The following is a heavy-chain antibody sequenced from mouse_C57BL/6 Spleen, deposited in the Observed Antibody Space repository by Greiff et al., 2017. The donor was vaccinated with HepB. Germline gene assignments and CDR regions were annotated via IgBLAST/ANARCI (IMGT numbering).Heavy chain of an antibody. CDR1: GYAFSSSW. J-gene: IGHJ2*01. Sequence: QVQLQQSGPELVKPGASVKISCKASGYAFSSSWMNWVKQRPGKGLEWIGRIYPGDGDTNYNGKFKGKATLTADKSSSTAYMQLSSLTSEDSAVYFCARESMVTTVNYFDYWGQGTTLTVSS. V-gene: IGHV1-82*01. CDR3: ARESMVTTVNYFDY. CDR2: IYPGDGDT. D-gene: IGHD2-2*01.